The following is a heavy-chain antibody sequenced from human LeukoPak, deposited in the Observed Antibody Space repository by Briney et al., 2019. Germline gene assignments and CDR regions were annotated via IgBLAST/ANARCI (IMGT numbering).Heavy chain of an antibody. D-gene: IGHD5-18*01. V-gene: IGHV4-30-4*08. Sequence: SQTLSLTCTVSGGSISSGDYYWSWIRQPPGKGLEWIGYIYYSGSTYYNPSLKSRVTISVDTSKNQFSLKLSSVTAADTAVYYCARAPSVDTAMVTYWFDPWGQGTLVTVSS. CDR2: IYYSGST. J-gene: IGHJ5*02. CDR3: ARAPSVDTAMVTYWFDP. CDR1: GGSISSGDYY.